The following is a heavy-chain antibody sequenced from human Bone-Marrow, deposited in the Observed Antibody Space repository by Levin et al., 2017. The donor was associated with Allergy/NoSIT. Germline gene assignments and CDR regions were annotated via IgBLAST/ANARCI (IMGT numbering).Heavy chain of an antibody. Sequence: GGSLRLSCAASGFTFGRYWMSWVRQAPGKGLEWVANINQDGSEEYYVDSVEGRCTISRDNAKKSVYLQIDTLRTEDTAVYYCARDRAGSESYFFAWFDPWGQGTLVTVSS. J-gene: IGHJ5*02. CDR1: GFTFGRYW. V-gene: IGHV3-7*01. CDR3: ARDRAGSESYFFAWFDP. D-gene: IGHD3-10*01. CDR2: INQDGSEE.